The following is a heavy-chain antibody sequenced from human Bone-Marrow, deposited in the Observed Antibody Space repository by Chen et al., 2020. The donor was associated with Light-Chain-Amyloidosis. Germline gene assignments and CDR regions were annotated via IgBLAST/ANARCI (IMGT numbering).Heavy chain of an antibody. Sequence: QVQLVESGGGVVQPWRSLRLSCAASGFTFSSYGMHWVRQAPGKGLEWVAVIWYDGSNKYYADSVKGRFTISRDNSKNTLYLQMNSLRAEDTAVYYCARVLSRDGYNYAFDIWGQGTMVTVSS. V-gene: IGHV3-33*01. CDR1: GFTFSSYG. CDR3: ARVLSRDGYNYAFDI. CDR2: IWYDGSNK. D-gene: IGHD5-12*01. J-gene: IGHJ3*02.